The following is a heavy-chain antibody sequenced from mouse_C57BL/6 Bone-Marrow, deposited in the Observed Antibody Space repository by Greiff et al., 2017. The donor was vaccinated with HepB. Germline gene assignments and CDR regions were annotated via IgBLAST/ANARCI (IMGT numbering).Heavy chain of an antibody. CDR3: ARWGKFDYDMDY. V-gene: IGHV1-55*01. J-gene: IGHJ4*01. Sequence: QVQLQQPGAELVKPGASVKMSCKASGYTFTSYWITWVKQRPGQGLEWIGDIYPGSGRTNYHEKFKSKSTLTVDPSSSTAYMQLSSLTSEDSAVCYCARWGKFDYDMDYWGQGTSVTVSS. CDR2: IYPGSGRT. CDR1: GYTFTSYW.